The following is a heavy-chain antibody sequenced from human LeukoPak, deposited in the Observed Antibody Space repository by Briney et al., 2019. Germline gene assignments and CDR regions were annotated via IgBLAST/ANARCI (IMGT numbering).Heavy chain of an antibody. D-gene: IGHD2-8*02. CDR3: ARDLGYCTGRTCYPNWFDP. J-gene: IGHJ5*02. V-gene: IGHV1-3*01. Sequence: ASVKVSCKASGYTFTSYAMHWVRQAPGQRLEWMGWINAGNDNTKYSQQFQGRVTITRDTSARTAYMELSSLRSEDTAVYYCARDLGYCTGRTCYPNWFDPWGQGTLVTVSS. CDR2: INAGNDNT. CDR1: GYTFTSYA.